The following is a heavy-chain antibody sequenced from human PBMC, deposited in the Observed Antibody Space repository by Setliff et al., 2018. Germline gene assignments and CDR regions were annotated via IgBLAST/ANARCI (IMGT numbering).Heavy chain of an antibody. CDR1: GYTLTELS. J-gene: IGHJ4*02. V-gene: IGHV1-24*01. CDR3: ATVTNVLRFLEWLRHEYYFDY. CDR2: FDPEDGET. Sequence: ASVKVSCKVSGYTLTELSMHWVRQAPGKGLEWMGGFDPEDGETIYAQKFQGRVTMTEDTSTDTAYMELSSLRSEDTAVYYCATVTNVLRFLEWLRHEYYFDYWGQGTLVTVSS. D-gene: IGHD3-3*01.